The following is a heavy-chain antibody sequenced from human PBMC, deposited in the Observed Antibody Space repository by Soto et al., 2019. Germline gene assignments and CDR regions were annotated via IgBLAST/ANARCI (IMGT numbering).Heavy chain of an antibody. D-gene: IGHD6-13*01. CDR1: GFTFSSYA. J-gene: IGHJ5*02. Sequence: GSLRLSCAASGFTFSSYAMSWVRQAPGKGLEWVSVISGSGGSTHYADSVKGRFTISRDNSKNTLYLQMNSLRAEDTAVYYCAKDAAAAGPSYWFDPWGQGTLVTVSS. V-gene: IGHV3-23*01. CDR3: AKDAAAAGPSYWFDP. CDR2: ISGSGGST.